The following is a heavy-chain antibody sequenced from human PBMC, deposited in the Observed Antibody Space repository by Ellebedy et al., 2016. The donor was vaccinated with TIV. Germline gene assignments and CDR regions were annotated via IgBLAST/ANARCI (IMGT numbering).Heavy chain of an antibody. D-gene: IGHD5-24*01. J-gene: IGHJ4*02. CDR3: ARQEGDGYNLYY. V-gene: IGHV5-51*01. CDR1: GYSFTSYW. CDR2: MYPGDSDT. Sequence: GGSLRLXCKGSGYSFTSYWIGWVRQMPGKGLEWMGIMYPGDSDTRYSPSFQGQVTISADKSISTAYLQWSSLKASDTAMYYCARQEGDGYNLYYWGQGTLVTVSS.